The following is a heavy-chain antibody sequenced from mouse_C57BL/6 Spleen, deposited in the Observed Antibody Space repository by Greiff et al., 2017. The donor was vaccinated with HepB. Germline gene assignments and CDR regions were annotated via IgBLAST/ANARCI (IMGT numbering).Heavy chain of an antibody. D-gene: IGHD3-3*01. Sequence: DVQLQESGPGMVKPSQSLSLTCTVTGYSITSGYDWHWIRHFPGNKLEWMGYISYSGSTNYNPSLKSRISITHDTSKNHFFLKLNSVTTEDTATYYCAREGLGWFAYWGQGTLVTVSA. CDR3: AREGLGWFAY. V-gene: IGHV3-1*01. CDR2: ISYSGST. J-gene: IGHJ3*01. CDR1: GYSITSGYD.